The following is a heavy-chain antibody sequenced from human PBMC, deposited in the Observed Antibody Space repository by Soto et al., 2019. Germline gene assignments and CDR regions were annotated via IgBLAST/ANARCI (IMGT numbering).Heavy chain of an antibody. Sequence: PXGSLRLSCVASGFTFGVHYMSWIRQAPGKGLEWISYISDSGTTINYASSVTGRFTISRDNAKNSLYLQMDSLRAEDTAVYYCARDRQPSTYVGLNVWGQGTTVTVSS. CDR1: GFTFGVHY. D-gene: IGHD3-16*01. V-gene: IGHV3-11*01. CDR3: ARDRQPSTYVGLNV. J-gene: IGHJ6*02. CDR2: ISDSGTTI.